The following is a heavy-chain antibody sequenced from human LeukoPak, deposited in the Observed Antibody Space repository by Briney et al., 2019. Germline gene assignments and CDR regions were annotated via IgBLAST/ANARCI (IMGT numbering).Heavy chain of an antibody. CDR1: GGSISSSSYY. V-gene: IGHV4-39*02. CDR2: IYYSGST. D-gene: IGHD2-15*01. Sequence: KSSETLSLTCTVSGGSISSSSYYWGWIRQPPGKGLEWIGSIYYSGSTSYNPSLKSRVTISVDTSKNQFSLKLSSVTAADTAVYYCARDHCSGGSCYDYWGQGTLVTVSS. J-gene: IGHJ4*02. CDR3: ARDHCSGGSCYDY.